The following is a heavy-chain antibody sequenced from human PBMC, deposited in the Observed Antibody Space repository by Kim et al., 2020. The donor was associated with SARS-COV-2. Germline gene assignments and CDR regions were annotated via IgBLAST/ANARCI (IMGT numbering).Heavy chain of an antibody. CDR2: IRSKPSSYAT. CDR3: TRVPGTTLAVWDAVDI. J-gene: IGHJ3*02. CDR1: GFTFSGSA. V-gene: IGHV3-73*01. D-gene: IGHD1-1*01. Sequence: GGSLRLSCAASGFTFSGSAMHWVRQASGKGLEWVGRIRSKPSSYATAYAAPVKGRFPISRDDSKNPAYLQMNNLKTEDTTVYYCTRVPGTTLAVWDAVDIWGQGAMVTVSS.